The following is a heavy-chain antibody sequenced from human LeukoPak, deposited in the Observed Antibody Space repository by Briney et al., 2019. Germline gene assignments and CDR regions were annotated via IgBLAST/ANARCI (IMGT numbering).Heavy chain of an antibody. CDR3: ARTEWDSHPGSFDI. Sequence: DPGGSLRLSCAASGFTFSSYWMNWARQAPGKGLELISYIDISGSTIYYADSVKGRFTISRDNAKNSLYLQMNSLRDEDTAVFYCARTEWDSHPGSFDIWGQGTMVTVSS. CDR2: IDISGSTI. CDR1: GFTFSSYW. V-gene: IGHV3-48*02. J-gene: IGHJ3*02. D-gene: IGHD1-26*01.